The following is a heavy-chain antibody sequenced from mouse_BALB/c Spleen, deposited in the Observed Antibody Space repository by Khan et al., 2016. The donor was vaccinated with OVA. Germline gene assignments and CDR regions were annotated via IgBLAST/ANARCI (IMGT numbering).Heavy chain of an antibody. Sequence: QIQLVQSGPELKKPGETVKISCKASGYTFTNYGMNWVKQAPGKGLKWMGWINTYTGEPTYTDDFKGRFAFSLETSASTAYLQINNLKNEDLATYFCASGASYLYFDDWGQGTTVTVSS. CDR3: ASGASYLYFDD. CDR1: GYTFTNYG. D-gene: IGHD3-1*01. J-gene: IGHJ1*01. CDR2: INTYTGEP. V-gene: IGHV9-1*02.